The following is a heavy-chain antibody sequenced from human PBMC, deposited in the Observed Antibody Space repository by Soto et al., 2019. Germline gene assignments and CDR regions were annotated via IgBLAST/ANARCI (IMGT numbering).Heavy chain of an antibody. D-gene: IGHD1-26*01. CDR2: INAIYGNT. J-gene: IGHJ6*02. Sequence: ASVKVSCKASGYTFTSYAMHWVRQAPGQRLEWMGWINAIYGNTNYAQKFQGRVTITGDESPSTAYMELSSLRSEDTAVYYCARRPFSGSYYVDYYGMDVWGQGTTVTV. CDR1: GYTFTSYA. CDR3: ARRPFSGSYYVDYYGMDV. V-gene: IGHV1-3*01.